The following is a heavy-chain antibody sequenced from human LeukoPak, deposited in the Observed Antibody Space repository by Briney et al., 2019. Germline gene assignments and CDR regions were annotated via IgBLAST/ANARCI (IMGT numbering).Heavy chain of an antibody. D-gene: IGHD6-19*01. V-gene: IGHV3-23*01. CDR2: ISGSGGST. J-gene: IGHJ4*02. CDR1: GFTFSSYA. CDR3: AKVRSLPDSSGWHFDY. Sequence: GGSLRLSCAASGFTFSSYAMSWVRQAPGKGLEWVSAISGSGGSTYYADSVKGRFTISRDNSKNTLYLQMNSLRAEDTAVYYCAKVRSLPDSSGWHFDYWGQGTLVTVSS.